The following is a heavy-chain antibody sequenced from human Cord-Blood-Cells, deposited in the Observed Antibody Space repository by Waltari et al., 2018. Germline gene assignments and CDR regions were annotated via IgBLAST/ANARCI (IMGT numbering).Heavy chain of an antibody. CDR1: GYPFTGYY. D-gene: IGHD2-2*01. Sequence: QVQLVQSGAEVKKPGASVKVCCKASGYPFTGYYMHWVRQAPGQGLEWMGRINPNSGGTNYAQKFQGRVTMTRDTSISTAYMELSRLRSDDTVVYYCARSNCSSTSCYYFDYWGQGTLVTVSS. CDR3: ARSNCSSTSCYYFDY. J-gene: IGHJ4*02. CDR2: INPNSGGT. V-gene: IGHV1-2*05.